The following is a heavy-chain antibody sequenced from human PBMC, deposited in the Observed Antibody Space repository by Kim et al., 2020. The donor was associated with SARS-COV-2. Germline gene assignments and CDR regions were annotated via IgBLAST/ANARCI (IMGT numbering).Heavy chain of an antibody. CDR2: ISSSSSYI. D-gene: IGHD2-15*01. V-gene: IGHV3-21*01. CDR1: GFTFSSYS. CDR3: AREKDRVVAATRYYYYYYGMDV. Sequence: GGSLRLSCAASGFTFSSYSMNWVRQAPGKGLEWVSSISSSSSYIYYADSVKGRFTISRDNAKNSLYLQMNSLRAEDTAVYYCAREKDRVVAATRYYYYYYGMDVWVQGTTVTVSS. J-gene: IGHJ6*02.